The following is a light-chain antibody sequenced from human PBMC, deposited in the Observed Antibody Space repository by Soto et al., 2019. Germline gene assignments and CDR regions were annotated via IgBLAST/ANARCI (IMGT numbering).Light chain of an antibody. Sequence: QSALTQPASVSGSPGQSITISCTGTSSDIGAYNYVSWYQQYPGKAPKVMIFEVSHRHSGVSNRFSGSKSDNTASLTISGLQAEDEADYYCISYTSSSLYVFGTGTKLTVL. J-gene: IGLJ1*01. CDR3: ISYTSSSLYV. CDR2: EVS. V-gene: IGLV2-14*01. CDR1: SSDIGAYNY.